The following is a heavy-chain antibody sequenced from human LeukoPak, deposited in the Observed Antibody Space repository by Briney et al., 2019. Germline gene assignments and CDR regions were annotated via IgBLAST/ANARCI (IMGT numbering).Heavy chain of an antibody. CDR2: IYYSGST. D-gene: IGHD6-6*01. J-gene: IGHJ3*02. V-gene: IGHV4-39*07. Sequence: SETLSLTCTVSGGSISSSSYYWGWIRQPPGKGLEWIGSIYYSGSTYYNPSLKSRVTISVDTSKNQFSLKLSSATAADTAVYYCARDGYSSSSDAFDIWGQGTMVTVSS. CDR3: ARDGYSSSSDAFDI. CDR1: GGSISSSSYY.